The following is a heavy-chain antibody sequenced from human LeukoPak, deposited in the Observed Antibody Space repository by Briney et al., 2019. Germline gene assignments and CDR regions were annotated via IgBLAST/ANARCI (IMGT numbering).Heavy chain of an antibody. CDR2: INHSGST. CDR1: GGSFSGYY. Sequence: SETLSLTCAVYGGSFSGYYWSWIRQPPGKGLEWIGEINHSGSTNYNPSLKSRVTISVDTSKNQFSLKLSSVTAADTAVYYCARDRGTYYYGSGSSLDYWGQGTLATVSS. V-gene: IGHV4-34*01. CDR3: ARDRGTYYYGSGSSLDY. J-gene: IGHJ4*02. D-gene: IGHD3-10*01.